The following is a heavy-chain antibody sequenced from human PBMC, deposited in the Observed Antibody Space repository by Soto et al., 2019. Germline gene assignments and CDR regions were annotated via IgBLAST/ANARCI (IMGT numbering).Heavy chain of an antibody. D-gene: IGHD3-10*01. CDR2: IYYNGIA. CDR1: GGSINSGAFS. V-gene: IGHV4-30-2*06. J-gene: IGHJ6*02. Sequence: SSETLSLTCAVSGGSINSGAFSWSWIRQSPEKGLEWIGYIYYNGIALQNPSLQSRVTISVDTSKNQFSLKGTSVTAADTVVYYCARSGGFYGVDVWVQGTTVTDPS. CDR3: ARSGGFYGVDV.